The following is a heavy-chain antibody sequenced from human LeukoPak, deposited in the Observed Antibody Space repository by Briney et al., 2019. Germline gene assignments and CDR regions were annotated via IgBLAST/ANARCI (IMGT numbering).Heavy chain of an antibody. D-gene: IGHD3-22*01. CDR3: ARNSLYDSSGQDAFDI. V-gene: IGHV3-21*01. CDR1: GFTFSSYS. J-gene: IGHJ3*02. Sequence: GGSLRLSCAASGFTFSSYSMNWVRQAPGKGLEWVSSISSSSSYIYYADSVKGRFTISRDNAKNSLYLQMNSLRAEDTAVYYCARNSLYDSSGQDAFDIWGQGTMVTVSS. CDR2: ISSSSSYI.